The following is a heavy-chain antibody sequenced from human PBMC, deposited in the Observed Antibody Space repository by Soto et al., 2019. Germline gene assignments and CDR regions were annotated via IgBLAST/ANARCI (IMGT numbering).Heavy chain of an antibody. CDR1: GGTFSSYA. V-gene: IGHV1-69*12. J-gene: IGHJ6*02. D-gene: IGHD3-3*01. CDR2: IIPIFGTA. Sequence: QVQLVQSGAEVKKPGSSVKVSCKASGGTFSSYAISWVRQAPGQGLEWMGGIIPIFGTANYEQKFQGRVTITADESTSTAYMELSSLRSEDTAVYYCARGCITIFGVVTQPYYYYYGMDVWGQGTTVTVSS. CDR3: ARGCITIFGVVTQPYYYYYGMDV.